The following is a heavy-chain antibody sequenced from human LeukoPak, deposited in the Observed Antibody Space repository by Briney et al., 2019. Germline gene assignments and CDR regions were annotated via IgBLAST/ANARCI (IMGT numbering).Heavy chain of an antibody. CDR1: GFTFSSYW. Sequence: GGSLRLSCAASGFTFSSYWMHWVRQAPGKGLVWVSRINTDGSSTSYADSVKGRFTISRDNAKNTLYLQMNSLKTEDTAVYYCTTVQGYSYGYGFDYWGQGTLVTVSS. V-gene: IGHV3-74*01. D-gene: IGHD5-18*01. CDR3: TTVQGYSYGYGFDY. J-gene: IGHJ4*02. CDR2: INTDGSST.